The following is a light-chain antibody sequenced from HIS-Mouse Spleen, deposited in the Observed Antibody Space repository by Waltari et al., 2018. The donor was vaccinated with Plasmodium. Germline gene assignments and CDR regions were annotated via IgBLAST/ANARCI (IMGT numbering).Light chain of an antibody. CDR2: QDT. CDR1: KLGDKY. V-gene: IGLV3-1*01. J-gene: IGLJ3*02. CDR3: QAWDSSTAV. Sequence: SYELTQPPSVSVSPGQTASITCSGDKLGDKYACWYQQKPGQSHVLVIYQDTKRPSGIHGRFAGANSGNTATLTISGTQAMDEADYYCQAWDSSTAVFGGGTKLTVL.